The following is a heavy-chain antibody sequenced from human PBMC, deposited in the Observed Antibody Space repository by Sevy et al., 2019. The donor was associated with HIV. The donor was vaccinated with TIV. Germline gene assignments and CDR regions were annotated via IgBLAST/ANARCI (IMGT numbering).Heavy chain of an antibody. Sequence: GESLKISCKGSGYSFATYWIGWVRQMPGKGLEWMGIIYPGDSDTRYRPSFQGQVTISADRSISTAFLQGSSLKASDTAIYYCARRSSSSELGHAMDVWGQGTTVTVSS. V-gene: IGHV5-51*01. CDR1: GYSFATYW. J-gene: IGHJ6*02. CDR3: ARRSSSSELGHAMDV. CDR2: IYPGDSDT. D-gene: IGHD6-6*01.